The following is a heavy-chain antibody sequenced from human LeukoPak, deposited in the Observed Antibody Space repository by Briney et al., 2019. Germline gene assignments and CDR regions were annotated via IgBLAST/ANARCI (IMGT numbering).Heavy chain of an antibody. CDR2: MNPNSGNT. CDR3: ARGRLVVVAATPKRQTFDY. Sequence: ASVKVSCKASGYTFTSYDINWVRQATGQGLEWMGWMNPNSGNTGYAQKFQGRVTMTRNTSISTAYMELSSLRSEDTAVYYCARGRLVVVAATPKRQTFDYWGQGTLVTVSS. D-gene: IGHD2-15*01. CDR1: GYTFTSYD. V-gene: IGHV1-8*01. J-gene: IGHJ4*02.